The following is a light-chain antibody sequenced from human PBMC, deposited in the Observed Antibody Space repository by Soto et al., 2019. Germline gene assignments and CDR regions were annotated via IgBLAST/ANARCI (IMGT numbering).Light chain of an antibody. CDR2: AAS. J-gene: IGKJ3*01. CDR1: QGISSY. Sequence: AIRMTQSPSSLSAATGDRVTITCRASQGISSYLAWYQQKPGKAPKLLIYAASTLQSGVPSRFSGSGSWTDFTLTISCLQSEDFATYYCQQYYSYPWVFGPGTKVDIK. CDR3: QQYYSYPWV. V-gene: IGKV1-8*01.